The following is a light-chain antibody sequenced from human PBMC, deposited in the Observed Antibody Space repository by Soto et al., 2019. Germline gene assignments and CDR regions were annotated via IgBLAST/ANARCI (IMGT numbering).Light chain of an antibody. CDR2: DVS. Sequence: QSVLTQPASMSGSPGQSITISCTGTSSDVGGYNYVSWYQQHPGKAPKLMIYDVSNRSSGVSNRFSGSKSGNTASLTISGLQAEDEADYYCSSYTSSSTWVFGVGTKVTVL. V-gene: IGLV2-14*01. CDR1: SSDVGGYNY. J-gene: IGLJ3*02. CDR3: SSYTSSSTWV.